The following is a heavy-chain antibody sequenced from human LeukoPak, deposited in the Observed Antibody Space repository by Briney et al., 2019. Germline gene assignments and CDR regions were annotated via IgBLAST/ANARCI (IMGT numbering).Heavy chain of an antibody. CDR1: GFTFSSYW. CDR3: ARDTPDYYDSSGYMLGAFDI. J-gene: IGHJ3*02. D-gene: IGHD3-22*01. CDR2: IKQDGSEK. V-gene: IGHV3-7*01. Sequence: GGALRHSCAASGFTFSSYWMSWVRQAPGKGVEGVANIKQDGSEKYYVDSVKGRFTISRDNAKNSLYLQMNSLRAEDTAVYYCARDTPDYYDSSGYMLGAFDIWGQGTMVTVSS.